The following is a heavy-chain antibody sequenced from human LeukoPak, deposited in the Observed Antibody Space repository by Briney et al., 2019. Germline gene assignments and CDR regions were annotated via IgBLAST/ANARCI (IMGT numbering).Heavy chain of an antibody. CDR2: IIPIFGTA. CDR3: AGPKIDYDFRSGYLYYFDY. Sequence: GASVKVSCKASGGTFSSYAISWVRQAPGQGLEWMGGIIPIFGTANYAQKFQGRVTITADESTSTAYMELSSLRSEDTAVYYCAGPKIDYDFRSGYLYYFDYWGQGTLVTVSS. V-gene: IGHV1-69*13. J-gene: IGHJ4*02. D-gene: IGHD3-3*01. CDR1: GGTFSSYA.